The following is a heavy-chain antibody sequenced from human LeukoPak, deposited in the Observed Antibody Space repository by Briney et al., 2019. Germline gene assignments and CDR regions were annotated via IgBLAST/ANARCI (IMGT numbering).Heavy chain of an antibody. CDR2: INHSGST. CDR1: GGSFSGYY. CDR3: ARGPGDYDSSGYSTPPLDY. Sequence: SETLSLTCAVYGGSFSGYYWSWIRQPPGKGLEWIGEINHSGSTNYNPSLKSRVTISVDTSKNQFSLKLSSVTAADTAVYYCARGPGDYDSSGYSTPPLDYWGQGTLVTVSS. J-gene: IGHJ4*02. D-gene: IGHD3-22*01. V-gene: IGHV4-34*01.